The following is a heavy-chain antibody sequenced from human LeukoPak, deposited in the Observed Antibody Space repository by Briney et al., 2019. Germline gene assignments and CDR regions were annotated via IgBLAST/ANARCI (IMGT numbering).Heavy chain of an antibody. CDR2: ISSNGGST. Sequence: GGSLRLSCAASGFTFSSYAMHWVRQAPGKGLEYVSAISSNGGSTYYANSVKGRFTISGDNSKNTLYLQMGSLRAEDTAVYYCAELGITMIGGVWGQGTLVTVSS. D-gene: IGHD3-10*02. V-gene: IGHV3-64*01. CDR3: AELGITMIGGV. CDR1: GFTFSSYA. J-gene: IGHJ4*02.